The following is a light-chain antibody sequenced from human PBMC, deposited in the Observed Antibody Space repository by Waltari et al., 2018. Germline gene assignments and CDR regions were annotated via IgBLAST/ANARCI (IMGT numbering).Light chain of an antibody. J-gene: IGLJ2*01. CDR1: SANIGGIY. CDR2: TNS. Sequence: QSVLTQPPSASGPPGQRVTIHCSGSSANIGGIYVYRYQQLPGTAPKLLIYTNSERPSGVPDRFSGSKSGTSASLAISGLRSEDEGDYFCAAWDDRLTVVVFGGGTKLTVL. V-gene: IGLV1-47*01. CDR3: AAWDDRLTVVV.